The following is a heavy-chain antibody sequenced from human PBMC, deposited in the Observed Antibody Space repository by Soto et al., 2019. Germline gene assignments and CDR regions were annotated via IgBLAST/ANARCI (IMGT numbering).Heavy chain of an antibody. CDR3: ARTDYGSGTFDS. D-gene: IGHD3-10*01. J-gene: IGHJ4*02. V-gene: IGHV5-51*03. CDR1: GYDFSAYW. CDR2: IYPGDSDV. Sequence: DVQLVQSGAEVKKPGESLRISCKGSGYDFSAYWINWVRQMPGKGLEWMGTIYPGDSDVRYRPSFQGQVTISVDKSNSIGYVQWSSLKAADTAIYYCARTDYGSGTFDSWGQGTLVTVSS.